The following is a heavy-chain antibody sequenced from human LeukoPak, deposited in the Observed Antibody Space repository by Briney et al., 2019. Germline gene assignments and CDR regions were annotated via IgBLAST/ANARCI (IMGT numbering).Heavy chain of an antibody. V-gene: IGHV1-8*03. Sequence: ASVKVSCKASGGTFSSYAINWVRQATGQGLEWMGWMNPNSGNTGYAQKFQGRVTITRNTSISTAYMELSSLRSEDTAVYYCASHHGSGGYYSPGGFDYWGQGTLITVSS. D-gene: IGHD3-10*01. CDR2: MNPNSGNT. CDR1: GGTFSSYA. J-gene: IGHJ4*02. CDR3: ASHHGSGGYYSPGGFDY.